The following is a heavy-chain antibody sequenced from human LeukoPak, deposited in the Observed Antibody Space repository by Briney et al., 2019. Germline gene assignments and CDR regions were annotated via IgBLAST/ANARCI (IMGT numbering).Heavy chain of an antibody. J-gene: IGHJ4*02. V-gene: IGHV1-8*03. CDR3: ARTPTLYDFWSGYYETLNFDY. D-gene: IGHD3-3*01. CDR2: MNPNSGNT. Sequence: VASVKVSCKASGYTFTSYDINWVRQATGQGLEWMGWMNPNSGNTGYAQKFQGRVTITRNTSISTAYMELSSLRSEDTAVYYCARTPTLYDFWSGYYETLNFDYWGQGTLVTVSS. CDR1: GYTFTSYD.